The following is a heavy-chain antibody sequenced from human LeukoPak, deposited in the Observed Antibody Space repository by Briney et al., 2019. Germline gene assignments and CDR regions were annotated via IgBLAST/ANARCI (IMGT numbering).Heavy chain of an antibody. CDR3: ARSRRYDSSGYFDY. Sequence: SETLSLTCTVSGGSISSYYWSWIRQPPGKGLEWIGYIYYSGSTNYNPSLKSRVTISVDTSKNQFSLKLSSVTAADTAVYYCARSRRYDSSGYFDYWGQGTLVTVSS. V-gene: IGHV4-59*01. D-gene: IGHD3-22*01. J-gene: IGHJ4*02. CDR2: IYYSGST. CDR1: GGSISSYY.